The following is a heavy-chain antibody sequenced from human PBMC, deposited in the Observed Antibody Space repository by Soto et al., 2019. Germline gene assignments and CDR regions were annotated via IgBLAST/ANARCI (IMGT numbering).Heavy chain of an antibody. CDR2: ISGSGGST. CDR1: GFTFSGYA. D-gene: IGHD4-4*01. CDR3: ARDSCTVTPCYFDY. J-gene: IGHJ4*02. Sequence: GGSLRLSCAASGFTFSGYAMSWVRQAPGKGLEWVSAISGSGGSTYYADSVKGRFTISRDNSKNTLYLQMNTLRAEDTAVYYCARDSCTVTPCYFDYWGLGTLVTVSS. V-gene: IGHV3-23*01.